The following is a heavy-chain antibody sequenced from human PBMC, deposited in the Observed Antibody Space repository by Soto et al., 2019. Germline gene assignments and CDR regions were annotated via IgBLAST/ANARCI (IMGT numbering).Heavy chain of an antibody. CDR1: GFTFSGYS. V-gene: IGHV3-48*01. CDR3: ARDGARGYDMDV. Sequence: EVQLVESGGDLVQPGGSQRLSCAASGFTFSGYSMNWVRQAPGRGLEWVSYISHGSRVIYYADSVKGRFTISRDDAKNSVSLQMNSLRAEDTAVYYCARDGARGYDMDVWGQGTTVTVSS. CDR2: ISHGSRVI. D-gene: IGHD1-26*01. J-gene: IGHJ6*02.